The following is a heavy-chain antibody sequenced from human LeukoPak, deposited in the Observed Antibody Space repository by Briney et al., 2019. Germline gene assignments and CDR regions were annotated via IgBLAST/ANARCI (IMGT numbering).Heavy chain of an antibody. CDR3: AKDPGGGDYGDWAIQPKYYYYYGMDV. CDR2: ISGSGGST. Sequence: PGGSLRLSCAASGFTFSSYAMSWVRQAPGKGLEWVSAISGSGGSTYYADSVKGRFTISRDNSKNTLYLQMNSLRAEDTAVYYCAKDPGGGDYGDWAIQPKYYYYYGMDVWGQGTTVTVSS. CDR1: GFTFSSYA. J-gene: IGHJ6*02. D-gene: IGHD4-17*01. V-gene: IGHV3-23*01.